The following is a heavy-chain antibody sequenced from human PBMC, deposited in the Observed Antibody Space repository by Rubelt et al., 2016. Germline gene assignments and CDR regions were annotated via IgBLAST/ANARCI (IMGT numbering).Heavy chain of an antibody. D-gene: IGHD1-1*01. Sequence: GGSLRLSCAASGFTFSSYAMTWVRQAPGKGLEWVSAISGSGGSTYYADSVKGRFTISRDNSKNTLYLQMNSLRAEDTAVYYCASGRGPDYYYYGMDVWGQGTTVTVSS. V-gene: IGHV3-23*01. CDR1: GFTFSSYA. J-gene: IGHJ6*02. CDR3: ASGRGPDYYYYGMDV. CDR2: ISGSGGST.